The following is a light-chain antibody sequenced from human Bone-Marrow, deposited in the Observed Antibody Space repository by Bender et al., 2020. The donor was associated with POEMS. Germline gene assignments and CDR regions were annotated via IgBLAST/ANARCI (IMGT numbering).Light chain of an antibody. CDR1: NSDIGYYDY. J-gene: IGLJ2*01. CDR2: EVN. CDR3: SSYTDISTVI. V-gene: IGLV2-14*01. Sequence: QSALTQPASVSGSPGQSITISCTGSNSDIGYYDYVSWYQHHPDKAPKLIIYEVNGRPSGVSNRFSGSKSGNTASLTISGLQAEDEADYYCSSYTDISTVIFGGGTKLTVL.